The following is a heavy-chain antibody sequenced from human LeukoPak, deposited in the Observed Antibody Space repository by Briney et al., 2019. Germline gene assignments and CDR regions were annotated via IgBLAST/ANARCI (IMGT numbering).Heavy chain of an antibody. J-gene: IGHJ6*03. CDR2: ISRNGGTT. Sequence: PGGSLRLSCAASGFTLSSYPMHWVRQAPGMGLEYVSSISRNGGTTYYANALKGRFTISRDTSKNTLYLQMGSLRAEDMAVYYCARGDGYNYYFYYMDVWGKGTTVTVSS. CDR3: ARGDGYNYYFYYMDV. D-gene: IGHD5-24*01. CDR1: GFTLSSYP. V-gene: IGHV3-64*01.